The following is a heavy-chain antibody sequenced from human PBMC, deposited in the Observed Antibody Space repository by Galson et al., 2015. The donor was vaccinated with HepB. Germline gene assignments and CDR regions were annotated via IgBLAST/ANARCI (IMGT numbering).Heavy chain of an antibody. J-gene: IGHJ4*02. V-gene: IGHV3-30*04. CDR1: GFTFSSYA. D-gene: IGHD3-3*01. CDR3: ARDLTIFGVVQYYFDY. CDR2: ISYDGSNK. Sequence: LRLSCAASGFTFSSYAMHWVRQAPGKGLEWVAVISYDGSNKYYADSVKGRFTISRDNSKNTLYLQMNSLRAEDTAVYYCARDLTIFGVVQYYFDYWGQGTLVTVSS.